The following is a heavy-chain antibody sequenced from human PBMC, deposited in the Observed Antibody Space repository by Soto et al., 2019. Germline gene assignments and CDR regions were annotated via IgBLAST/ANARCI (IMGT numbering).Heavy chain of an antibody. J-gene: IGHJ4*02. CDR3: ASLWRVGYYPYFDY. CDR2: ISAYNGNT. Sequence: ASVNVSCKASGYTFTSYGISWVRQAPGQGLEWMGWISAYNGNTNYAQKLQGRVTMTTDTSTSTAYMELRSLRSDDTAVYYCASLWRVGYYPYFDYCGQGTLVTVSA. D-gene: IGHD3-3*01. V-gene: IGHV1-18*01. CDR1: GYTFTSYG.